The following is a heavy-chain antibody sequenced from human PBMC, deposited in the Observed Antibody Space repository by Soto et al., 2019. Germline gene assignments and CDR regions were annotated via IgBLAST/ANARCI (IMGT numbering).Heavy chain of an antibody. CDR3: AKDPHYYDSSGYYLR. V-gene: IGHV3-23*01. CDR2: ISGSGGST. CDR1: GFTFSSYA. D-gene: IGHD3-22*01. Sequence: GGSLRLSCAASGFTFSSYAMSWVRQAPGKGLEWVSAISGSGGSTYYADSVKGRFTISRDNSKNTLYLQMNSLRAEDTAVYYCAKDPHYYDSSGYYLRWGQGTLVPVYS. J-gene: IGHJ4*02.